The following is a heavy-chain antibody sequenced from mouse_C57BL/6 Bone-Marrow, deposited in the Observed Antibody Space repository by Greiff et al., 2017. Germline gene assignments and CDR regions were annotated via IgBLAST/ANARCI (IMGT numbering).Heavy chain of an antibody. CDR1: GYTFTSYW. J-gene: IGHJ3*01. CDR2: FHPSDSDT. V-gene: IGHV1-74*01. Sequence: QVQLQQPGAELVKPGASVKVSCKASGYTFTSYWMHWVKQRHGKGLEWIGRFHPSDSDTNYNQKFKGKATLTVDKSSSTAYMQLSRLTSEDAAVYYCAKEGYDGFAYWGQGTLVTVSA. CDR3: AKEGYDGFAY. D-gene: IGHD2-2*01.